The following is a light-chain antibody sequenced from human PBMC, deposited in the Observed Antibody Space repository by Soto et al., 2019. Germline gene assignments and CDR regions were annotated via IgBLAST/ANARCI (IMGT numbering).Light chain of an antibody. V-gene: IGKV1-5*01. J-gene: IGKJ4*01. CDR3: QQYDSYPLT. Sequence: DIQMTQSPSTLSGSVGDRVTITCRASQTISSWLAWYQQKPGKAPKFLIYDVSTLESGVPSRFSGSGSGTESTLTISSLQPEDFATYYCQQYDSYPLTFGGGTKVDIK. CDR1: QTISSW. CDR2: DVS.